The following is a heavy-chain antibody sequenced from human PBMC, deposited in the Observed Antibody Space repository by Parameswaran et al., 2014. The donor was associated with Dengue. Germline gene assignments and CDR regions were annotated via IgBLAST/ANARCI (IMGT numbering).Heavy chain of an antibody. D-gene: IGHD3-16*01. CDR3: ARSPGEYAGKLYYYYGMDV. Sequence: WVRQAPGQGLEWMGWISAYNGNTNYAQKLQGRVTMTTDTSTSTAYMELRSLRSDDTAVYYCARSPGEYAGKLYYYYGMDVWGQGTTVTVSS. V-gene: IGHV1-18*01. J-gene: IGHJ6*02. CDR2: ISAYNGNT.